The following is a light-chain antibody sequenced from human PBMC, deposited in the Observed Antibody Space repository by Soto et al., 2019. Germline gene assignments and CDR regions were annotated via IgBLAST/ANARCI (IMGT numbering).Light chain of an antibody. J-gene: IGLJ2*01. Sequence: QPVLTQSPSASASLGASVKLTCTLSSGHSTYAIAWHQQHPEKGPRYMMKLNSDGSHNKGDGIPDRFSGSSSGAERYLTISSLQSEDEADYYCQTWGTDIAVFGGGTKVTVL. V-gene: IGLV4-69*01. CDR3: QTWGTDIAV. CDR2: LNSDGSH. CDR1: SGHSTYA.